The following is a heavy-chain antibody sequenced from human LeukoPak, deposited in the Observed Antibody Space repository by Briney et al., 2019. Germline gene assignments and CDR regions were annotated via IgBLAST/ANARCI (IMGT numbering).Heavy chain of an antibody. CDR3: ARDGSTAPDGVWGGAFDI. V-gene: IGHV1-2*02. CDR2: INPNSGGT. D-gene: IGHD6-13*01. J-gene: IGHJ3*02. CDR1: GYTFTGYY. Sequence: ASVKVSCKASGYTFTGYYMHRVRQAPGQGLEWMGWINPNSGGTNYAQKFQGRVTMTRDTSISTAYMELSRLRSDDTAMYYCARDGSTAPDGVWGGAFDIWGQGTMVTVSS.